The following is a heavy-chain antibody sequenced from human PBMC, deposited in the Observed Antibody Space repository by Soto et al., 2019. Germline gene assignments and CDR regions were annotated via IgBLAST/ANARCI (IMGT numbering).Heavy chain of an antibody. D-gene: IGHD3-10*02. CDR1: GYTFTTYG. CDR2: ISAYNGNT. J-gene: IGHJ4*02. Sequence: QVQLVQSGPEVKKPGASVMLSCKASGYTFTTYGVRWVRQAPGLGLEWMGWISAYNGNTNYAQKFHGRVTMTTDASANTAYLELRSLRSDDTAVYYCARQEGHIEPMIGEFDFWRQGTLVTVSS. V-gene: IGHV1-18*01. CDR3: ARQEGHIEPMIGEFDF.